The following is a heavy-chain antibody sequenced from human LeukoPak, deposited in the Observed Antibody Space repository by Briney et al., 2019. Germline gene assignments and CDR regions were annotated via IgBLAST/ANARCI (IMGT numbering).Heavy chain of an antibody. V-gene: IGHV4-34*01. CDR1: GGSFSGYY. D-gene: IGHD3-22*01. J-gene: IGHJ4*02. CDR3: ARGRLPSTYYYDSSGYYSDY. CDR2: INHSGST. Sequence: SETLSLTCAVYGGSFSGYYWIWIRQPPGKGLEWIGEINHSGSTNYNPSLKSRVTISVDTSKNQFSLKLSSVTAADTAVYYCARGRLPSTYYYDSSGYYSDYWGQGTLVTVSS.